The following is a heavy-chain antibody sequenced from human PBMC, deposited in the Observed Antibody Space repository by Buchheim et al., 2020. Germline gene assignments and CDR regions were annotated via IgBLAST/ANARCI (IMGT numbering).Heavy chain of an antibody. CDR1: GFTFSSYA. CDR2: ISGSGGST. Sequence: EVQLLESGGGLVQPGGSLRLSCAASGFTFSSYAMSWVRQAPGKGLEWVSAISGSGGSTYYADSVKGRFTISRDNSQNPLYLQMNSLRAEDTAVYYCAKSLYIPIFGVVIIPSALFDYWGQGTL. CDR3: AKSLYIPIFGVVIIPSALFDY. V-gene: IGHV3-23*01. D-gene: IGHD3-3*01. J-gene: IGHJ4*02.